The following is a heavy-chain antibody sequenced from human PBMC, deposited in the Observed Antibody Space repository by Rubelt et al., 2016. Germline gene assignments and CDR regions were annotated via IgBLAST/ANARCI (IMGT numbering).Heavy chain of an antibody. Sequence: QLQLVQSGAEVKKPGASVKVSCKLSGYSSTTYGITWVRQAPGQGLEWVGWISANSGNVKYAQKFQGRVTLTRAWSVSTAYMELRNLESDDTAVYYCARDPNEPTPLDYWGQGTLVAVSS. J-gene: IGHJ4*02. CDR1: GYSSTTYG. V-gene: IGHV1-18*01. CDR2: ISANSGNV. CDR3: ARDPNEPTPLDY.